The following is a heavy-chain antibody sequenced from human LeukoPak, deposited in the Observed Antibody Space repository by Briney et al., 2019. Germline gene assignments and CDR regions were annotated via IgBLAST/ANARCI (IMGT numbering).Heavy chain of an antibody. J-gene: IGHJ4*02. CDR2: IKQDGSEK. V-gene: IGHV3-7*01. CDR1: GFTFSSYW. CDR3: ARDQNNEQQLGIDY. Sequence: GGSLRLSCAASGFTFSSYWMSWVRQAPGKGLEWVPNIKQDGSEKYYVDSVKGRFTISRDNAKNSLYLQMNSLRAEDTAVYYCARDQNNEQQLGIDYWGQGTLVTVSS. D-gene: IGHD6-13*01.